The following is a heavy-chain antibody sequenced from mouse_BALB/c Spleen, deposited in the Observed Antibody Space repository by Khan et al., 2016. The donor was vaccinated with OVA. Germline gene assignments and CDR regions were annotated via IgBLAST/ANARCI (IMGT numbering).Heavy chain of an antibody. J-gene: IGHJ2*01. V-gene: IGHV1-77*01. CDR3: ARCEATVADY. Sequence: VQLQESGPELVKPGASVKMSCKASGYTFTDYIISWVKQRTGQGLEWIGEIYPGSGTTHYNEKFKGKATLTADKSSNTAYMQLNSLTSEDSAIYVCARCEATVADYWGQGTTLTVSS. CDR2: IYPGSGTT. CDR1: GYTFTDYI. D-gene: IGHD1-1*01.